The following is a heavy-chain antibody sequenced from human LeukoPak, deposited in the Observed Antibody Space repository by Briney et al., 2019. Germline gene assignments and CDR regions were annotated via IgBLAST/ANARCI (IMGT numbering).Heavy chain of an antibody. Sequence: GGSLRLSCAASGFTFSSYAMSWVRQAPGKGLEWVSVIGGSGGSTYYADSVKGRFTISRDNSKNTLYLQMNSLRAEDTAVYYCAKDGFVVGYSSSWPLGYFDYWGQGTLVTVSS. V-gene: IGHV3-23*01. D-gene: IGHD6-13*01. CDR1: GFTFSSYA. CDR2: IGGSGGST. CDR3: AKDGFVVGYSSSWPLGYFDY. J-gene: IGHJ4*02.